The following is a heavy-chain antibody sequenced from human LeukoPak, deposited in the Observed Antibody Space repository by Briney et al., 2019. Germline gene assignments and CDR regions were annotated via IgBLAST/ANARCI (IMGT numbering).Heavy chain of an antibody. D-gene: IGHD3-10*01. J-gene: IGHJ4*02. Sequence: PGRSLRLSCAASGFTFDDYAMHWVRQAPGKGLERVSGISWNSGSIGYADSVKGRFTISRDNAKNSLYLQINSLRAEDTALYYCAKDLFTTVRGVLESWGQGTLVAVSS. CDR1: GFTFDDYA. CDR2: ISWNSGSI. V-gene: IGHV3-9*01. CDR3: AKDLFTTVRGVLES.